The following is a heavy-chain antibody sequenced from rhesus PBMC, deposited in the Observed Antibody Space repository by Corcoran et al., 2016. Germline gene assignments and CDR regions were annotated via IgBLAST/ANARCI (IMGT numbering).Heavy chain of an antibody. V-gene: IGHV4-173*01. CDR3: AREGSSGWSFWYFDL. D-gene: IGHD6S26*01. J-gene: IGHJ2*01. CDR1: GGSISSNY. CDR2: ISGSGGST. Sequence: QLQLQESGPGLVKPSETLSLTCAVSGGSISSNYWICIRPPPGTGLEWIGRISGSGGSTDYNPSLKSRVTISTDTSKSQFSLKLSSVTAADTAVYYCAREGSSGWSFWYFDLWGPGTPITISS.